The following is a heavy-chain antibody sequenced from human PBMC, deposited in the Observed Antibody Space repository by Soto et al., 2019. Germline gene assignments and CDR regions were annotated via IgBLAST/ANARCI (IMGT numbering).Heavy chain of an antibody. CDR3: ARERSSGWYVDY. CDR1: GYTFTSYD. D-gene: IGHD6-19*01. V-gene: IGHV1-8*01. Sequence: QVQLVQSGAEVKKPGASVEVSCKASGYTFTSYDINWVRQATGQGLEWMGWMNPNSGNTGYAQKSQGRVTMTRHTSRSTAYMELSSLRSEDTAVYYCARERSSGWYVDYWGQGTLVTVSS. CDR2: MNPNSGNT. J-gene: IGHJ4*02.